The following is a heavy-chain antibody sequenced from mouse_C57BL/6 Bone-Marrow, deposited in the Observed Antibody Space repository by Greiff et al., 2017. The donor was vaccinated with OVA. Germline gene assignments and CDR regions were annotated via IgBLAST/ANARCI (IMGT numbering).Heavy chain of an antibody. V-gene: IGHV5-4*01. Sequence: EVHLVESGGGLVKPGGSLKLSCAASGFTFSSYAMSWVRQTPEKRLEWVATISDGGSYTYYPDNVKGRFTISRDNAKNNLYLQMSHLKSEDTAMYYWARDSRGGDYWGQGTSVTVSS. CDR2: ISDGGSYT. CDR1: GFTFSSYA. J-gene: IGHJ4*01. CDR3: ARDSRGGDY.